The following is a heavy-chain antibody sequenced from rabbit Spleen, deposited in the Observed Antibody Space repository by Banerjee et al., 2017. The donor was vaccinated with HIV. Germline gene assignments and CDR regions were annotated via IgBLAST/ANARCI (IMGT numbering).Heavy chain of an antibody. V-gene: IGHV1S45*01. CDR3: VREAGYGGYGDANL. Sequence: EQLEESGGGLVKPGASLTLTCKASGFSFNDDYVMCWVRQSPGKGLEWIACISAGVSTGTYYANWAKGRFTISKTSSTTVTLQMTSLTAADTATYFCVREAGYGGYGDANLWGPGTLVTVS. CDR2: ISAGVSTGT. J-gene: IGHJ4*01. D-gene: IGHD6-1*01. CDR1: GFSFNDDYV.